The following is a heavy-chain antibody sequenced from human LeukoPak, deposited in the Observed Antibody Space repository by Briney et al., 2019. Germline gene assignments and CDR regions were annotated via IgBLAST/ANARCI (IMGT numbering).Heavy chain of an antibody. CDR1: GYTFTSYG. V-gene: IGHV1-18*01. CDR2: ISAYNGNT. Sequence: VASVKVSCKASGYTFTSYGISWVRQAPGQGLEWMGWISAYNGNTNYAQKLQGRVTMTTDTSTSTAYMELRSLRSDDTAVYYCAREGDCGGDCYPAGYSFDYWGQGTLVTVSS. J-gene: IGHJ4*02. CDR3: AREGDCGGDCYPAGYSFDY. D-gene: IGHD2-21*02.